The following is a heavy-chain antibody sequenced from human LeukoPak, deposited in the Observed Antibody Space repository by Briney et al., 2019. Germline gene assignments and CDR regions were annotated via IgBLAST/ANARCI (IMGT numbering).Heavy chain of an antibody. J-gene: IGHJ4*02. D-gene: IGHD2-2*01. CDR2: IYPDDSDT. Sequence: GESLKISCKGSGNSFTSYWIGWVRQMPGKGLEWMGIIYPDDSDTRYSPSFQGQVTISADKSISTAYLQWSSLKASDTAMYYCATPYPREYCSSSACYFNYWGQGTLVTVSS. V-gene: IGHV5-51*01. CDR1: GNSFTSYW. CDR3: ATPYPREYCSSSACYFNY.